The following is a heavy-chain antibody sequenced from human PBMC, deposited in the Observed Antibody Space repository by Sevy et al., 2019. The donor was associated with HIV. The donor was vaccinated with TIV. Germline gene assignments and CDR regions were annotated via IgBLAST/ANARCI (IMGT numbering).Heavy chain of an antibody. D-gene: IGHD2-21*02. CDR3: ANGDYYFDY. CDR1: GFTFRTYG. V-gene: IGHV3-30*02. J-gene: IGHJ4*02. Sequence: GGPLRLSCAASGFTFRTYGMQWVRQAPGKGLEWVAFIRYDGNNKYYTDSVKGRFTISRDNSKNTLYLHMNGLRAEDTAVYYCANGDYYFDYWGQGTLVTVSS. CDR2: IRYDGNNK.